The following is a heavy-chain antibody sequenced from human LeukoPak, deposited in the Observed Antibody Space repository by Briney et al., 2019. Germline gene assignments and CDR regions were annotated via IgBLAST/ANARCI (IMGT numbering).Heavy chain of an antibody. V-gene: IGHV4-34*01. J-gene: IGHJ4*02. D-gene: IGHD3-10*01. CDR3: ASARNPYYYGSGSYYLDY. CDR2: INHSGST. CDR1: GGSXSGYY. Sequence: TLXLTCAXYGGSXSGYYWSWIRQPPGXGLEWIGEINHSGSTNYNPSLKSRVTISVDTSKNQFSLKLSSVTAADTAVYYCASARNPYYYGSGSYYLDYWGQGTLVTVSS.